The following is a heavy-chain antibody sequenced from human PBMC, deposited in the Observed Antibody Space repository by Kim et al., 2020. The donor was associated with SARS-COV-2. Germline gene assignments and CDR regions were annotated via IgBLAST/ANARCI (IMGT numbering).Heavy chain of an antibody. D-gene: IGHD2-2*01. V-gene: IGHV1-3*01. Sequence: ASVKVSCKASGYTFTNYAFHWVRQAPGQSLEWMGWIIAGNGNTKYSQKFQGRVTITRDTSASTAYMELSSLRSEDTAVYYCARGLGYCTSTSCSALVGYRGQGTLVTVSS. CDR1: GYTFTNYA. CDR2: IIAGNGNT. J-gene: IGHJ4*02. CDR3: ARGLGYCTSTSCSALVGY.